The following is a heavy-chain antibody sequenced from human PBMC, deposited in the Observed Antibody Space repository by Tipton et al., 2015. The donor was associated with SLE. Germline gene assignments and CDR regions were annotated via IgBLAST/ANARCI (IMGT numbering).Heavy chain of an antibody. J-gene: IGHJ4*02. V-gene: IGHV4-59*01. CDR2: IYYSGST. D-gene: IGHD3-3*01. Sequence: TLSLTCTVSGGSISSYYWGWIRQPPGKGLEWIGSIYYSGSTNYNPSLKSRVTISVDTSKNQFSLKLSSVTAADTAVYYCARGTRLDYDFWSGYYTLDYWGQGTLVTVSS. CDR3: ARGTRLDYDFWSGYYTLDY. CDR1: GGSISSYY.